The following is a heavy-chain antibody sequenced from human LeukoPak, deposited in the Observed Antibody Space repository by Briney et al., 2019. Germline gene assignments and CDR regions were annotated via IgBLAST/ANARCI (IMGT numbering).Heavy chain of an antibody. J-gene: IGHJ4*02. V-gene: IGHV3-30*04. CDR1: GFIFGDYA. Sequence: GGSLRLSCAASGFIFGDYAMHWVRQAPGKGLEWVAAIAFDDTDRYYIDSVKGRFTISRDNSKNTLYLQMNSLRAEDTAVYYCARLFGVDPGVDYWGQGTLVTVSS. CDR3: ARLFGVDPGVDY. D-gene: IGHD3-3*01. CDR2: IAFDDTDR.